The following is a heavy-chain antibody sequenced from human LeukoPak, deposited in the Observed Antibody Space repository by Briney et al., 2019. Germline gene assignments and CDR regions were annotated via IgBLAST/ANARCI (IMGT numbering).Heavy chain of an antibody. J-gene: IGHJ4*02. V-gene: IGHV4-59*01. CDR2: IYYSGST. Sequence: PSESLSLTCTVSGGSISSYYWSWIRQPPGKGLEWIGYIYYSGSTNYNPSLKSRVTISVDTSKNQFSLKLSSVTAADTAVYYCARSGGSLGAYYFDYWGQGTLVTVSS. CDR1: GGSISSYY. D-gene: IGHD3-16*01. CDR3: ARSGGSLGAYYFDY.